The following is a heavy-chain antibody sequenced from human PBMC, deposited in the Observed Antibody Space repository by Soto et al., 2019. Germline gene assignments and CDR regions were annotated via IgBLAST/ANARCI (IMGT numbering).Heavy chain of an antibody. V-gene: IGHV1-18*04. J-gene: IGHJ4*02. CDR3: ARNGLDFPMRPTYYFEW. Sequence: QVQLVQSGAEVKKPGASVKVSCKASGYTFRSYGITWVRQAPGQGLEWMGWMSLYNGNTDYAQNLQGRVTMTTDTSTTTAYMELRKLRSDATAVYFCARNGLDFPMRPTYYFEWWGQGPLVTVSS. CDR1: GYTFRSYG. D-gene: IGHD6-19*01. CDR2: MSLYNGNT.